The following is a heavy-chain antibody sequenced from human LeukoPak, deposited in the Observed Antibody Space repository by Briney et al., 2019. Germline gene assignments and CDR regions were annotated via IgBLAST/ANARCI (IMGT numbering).Heavy chain of an antibody. CDR1: GGSISSYY. J-gene: IGHJ3*02. V-gene: IGHV4-4*09. CDR2: IYTSGST. Sequence: SETLSLTCTVSGGSISSYYWSWIRQPPGKGLEWIGYIYTSGSTNYNPSLKSRVTISVDTSKNQFSLKLSSVTAADTAVYYCARHSVGTMVRGVPGAFDIWGQGTMVTVSS. D-gene: IGHD3-10*01. CDR3: ARHSVGTMVRGVPGAFDI.